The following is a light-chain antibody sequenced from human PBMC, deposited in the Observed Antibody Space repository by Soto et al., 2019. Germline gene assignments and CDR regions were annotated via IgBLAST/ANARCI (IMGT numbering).Light chain of an antibody. CDR2: KAS. J-gene: IGKJ4*01. Sequence: IQMTQSPSTLSASVGDRVTITCRASQSVGSWLAWYQQKPGKAPKLLIYKASSLESGVPSRFSGSGSGTESTLTISSLQPQFFVSISCQHYSSYPLTFGGGTKVEIK. CDR3: QHYSSYPLT. V-gene: IGKV1-5*03. CDR1: QSVGSW.